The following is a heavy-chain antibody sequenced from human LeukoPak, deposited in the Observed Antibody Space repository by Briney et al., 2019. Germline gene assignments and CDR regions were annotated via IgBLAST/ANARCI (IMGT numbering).Heavy chain of an antibody. CDR2: IWYDGSNT. D-gene: IGHD6-13*01. CDR3: ARDRGSAAAGTNRVVRLDY. Sequence: GRSLRLSCAASGFTFSSYGMHWVRQAPGKGLEWVAVIWYDGSNTYYADSVKGRFTISRDNSKNTLYLQMNSLRAEDTAVYYCARDRGSAAAGTNRVVRLDYWGQGTLVTVSS. CDR1: GFTFSSYG. V-gene: IGHV3-33*01. J-gene: IGHJ4*02.